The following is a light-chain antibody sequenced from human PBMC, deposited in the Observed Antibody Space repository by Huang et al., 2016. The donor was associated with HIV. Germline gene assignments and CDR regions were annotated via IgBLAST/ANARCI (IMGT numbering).Light chain of an antibody. J-gene: IGKJ4*01. CDR2: GAS. CDR3: QQYKNWPPVT. CDR1: QSIRND. V-gene: IGKV3-15*01. Sequence: TVLTQSPVTLSVSPGERATLSCRASQSIRNDLAWYQQKPGQHPTLLIYGASTRATDIPARFSGSVSGTEFTLTISSLQSEDVAVYYCQQYKNWPPVTFGGGTKVEIK.